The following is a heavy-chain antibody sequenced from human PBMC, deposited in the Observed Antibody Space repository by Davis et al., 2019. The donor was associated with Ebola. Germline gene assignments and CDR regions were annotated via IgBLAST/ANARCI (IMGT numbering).Heavy chain of an antibody. J-gene: IGHJ4*02. CDR1: GLSASPNY. Sequence: GGSLTLSCPPSGLSASPNYMSWIRQAPGKGLEWVSVLYPDGTTFYADSVTGRFTFSRHDSDNTLYLQMNSLGPEDAATYDCARGAWSIWDYWGRGTPVTVSS. D-gene: IGHD3-16*01. V-gene: IGHV3-53*04. CDR3: ARGAWSIWDY. CDR2: LYPDGTT.